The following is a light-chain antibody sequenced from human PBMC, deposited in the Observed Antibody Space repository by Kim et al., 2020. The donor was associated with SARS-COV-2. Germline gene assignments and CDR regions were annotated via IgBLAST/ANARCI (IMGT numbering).Light chain of an antibody. V-gene: IGLV1-44*01. Sequence: GQRVTISCSGNSSNSGSGTFSWYQQLPGTAPKLLIYSNSQRPSGVPDRFSGSKSGTSASLAIGGLQSEDEADYYCAAWDDSLTGWVFGGGTQLTVL. CDR3: AAWDDSLTGWV. J-gene: IGLJ3*02. CDR2: SNS. CDR1: SSNSGSGT.